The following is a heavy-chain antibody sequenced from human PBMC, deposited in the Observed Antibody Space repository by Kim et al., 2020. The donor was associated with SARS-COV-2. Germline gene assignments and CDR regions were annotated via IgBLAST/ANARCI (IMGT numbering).Heavy chain of an antibody. CDR1: GFTFSNAW. D-gene: IGHD3-22*01. CDR3: TSYYYDSSGYYRDY. Sequence: GGSLRLSCAASGFTFSNAWMSWVRQAPGKGLEWVGRIKSKTDGGTTDYAAPVKGRFTISRDDSKNTLYLQMNSLKTEDTAVYYCTSYYYDSSGYYRDYWGQGTLVTVSS. J-gene: IGHJ4*02. CDR2: IKSKTDGGTT. V-gene: IGHV3-15*01.